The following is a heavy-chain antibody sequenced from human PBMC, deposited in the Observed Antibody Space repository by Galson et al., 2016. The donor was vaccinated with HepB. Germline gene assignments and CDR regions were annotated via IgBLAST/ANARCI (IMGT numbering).Heavy chain of an antibody. CDR1: GFSFNMYA. CDR2: IPGSGGST. Sequence: SLRLSCAGSGFSFNMYAMTWVRQAPGKGLEWVSGIPGSGGSTHYADSVKGRFTISRDNSKNTVNLQMTNMRGDDTAVYYCTKGFCSGGTCTSRDFYYGMDVWGQGTTVIVSS. J-gene: IGHJ6*02. CDR3: TKGFCSGGTCTSRDFYYGMDV. V-gene: IGHV3-23*01. D-gene: IGHD2-15*01.